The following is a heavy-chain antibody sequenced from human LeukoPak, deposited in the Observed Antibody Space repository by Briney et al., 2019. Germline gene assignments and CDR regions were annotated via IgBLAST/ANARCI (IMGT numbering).Heavy chain of an antibody. CDR2: IYTGGNT. CDR1: GFTVSDIH. J-gene: IGHJ6*02. CDR3: ARRYYNMDV. Sequence: GGSLRLSCAASGFTVSDIHMTWVRQAPGKGLEWVSVIYTGGNTYYADSVKGRFSIPRDVPKNTVNLQMNSLRAEDTAVYYCARRYYNMDVWGQGTTVTVSS. V-gene: IGHV3-66*04.